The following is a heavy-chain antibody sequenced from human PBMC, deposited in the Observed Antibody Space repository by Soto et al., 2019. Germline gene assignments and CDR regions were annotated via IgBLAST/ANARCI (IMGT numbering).Heavy chain of an antibody. CDR3: ARESDAYGSWRPPPWWVH. V-gene: IGHV3-30-3*01. Sequence: PGVYLRLSCAASGFTFRTYAMHWVRQAPGKGLEWVAVIAYDGGNRYYADSVEGRFIISRDNSKNTLYLQMNSLRTEGTAVYYCARESDAYGSWRPPPWWVHWGQGPL. D-gene: IGHD3-10*01. CDR1: GFTFRTYA. J-gene: IGHJ4*02. CDR2: IAYDGGNR.